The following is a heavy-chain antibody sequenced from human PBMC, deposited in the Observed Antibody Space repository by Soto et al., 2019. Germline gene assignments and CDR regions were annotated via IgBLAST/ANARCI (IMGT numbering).Heavy chain of an antibody. Sequence: SETLSLTCAVYGGSFSGYYWSWIRQPPGKGLEWIGEINHSGSTNYNPSLKSRVTISVDTSKNQFSLQLSSVTAADKAVYYCAKQAGYGSGSYYKINWFDPWG. J-gene: IGHJ5*02. V-gene: IGHV4-34*01. CDR3: AKQAGYGSGSYYKINWFDP. D-gene: IGHD3-10*01. CDR1: GGSFSGYY. CDR2: INHSGST.